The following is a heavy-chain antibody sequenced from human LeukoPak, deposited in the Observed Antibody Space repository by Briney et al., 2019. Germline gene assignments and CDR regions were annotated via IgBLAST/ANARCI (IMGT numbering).Heavy chain of an antibody. V-gene: IGHV4-31*03. Sequence: SETLSLTCTVSGGSISSGGYSWSWIRQHPGKGLEWIGYIYYSGSTYYNPSLKSRVTISVDTSKNQFSLKLSSVTAADTAVYYCARDAFDIWGQGTMVTVSS. CDR1: GGSISSGGYS. J-gene: IGHJ3*02. CDR2: IYYSGST. CDR3: ARDAFDI.